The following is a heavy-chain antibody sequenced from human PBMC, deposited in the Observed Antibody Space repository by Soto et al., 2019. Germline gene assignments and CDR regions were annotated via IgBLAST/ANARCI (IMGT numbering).Heavy chain of an antibody. CDR2: ISYDGSNK. CDR1: GFTFSSYG. V-gene: IGHV3-30*03. Sequence: GGSLRLSCAASGFTFSSYGMHWVRQAPGKGLEWVAVISYDGSNKYYADSVKGRFTISRDNSKNTLYLQMNSLRAEDTAVYYCATQPAYCSGGSCYLDYFDYWGQGTLVTVSS. J-gene: IGHJ4*02. CDR3: ATQPAYCSGGSCYLDYFDY. D-gene: IGHD2-15*01.